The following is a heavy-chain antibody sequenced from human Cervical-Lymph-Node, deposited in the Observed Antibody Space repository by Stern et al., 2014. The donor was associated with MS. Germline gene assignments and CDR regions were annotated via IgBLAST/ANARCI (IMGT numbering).Heavy chain of an antibody. V-gene: IGHV3-30-3*01. D-gene: IGHD3-10*01. CDR1: GFAFSRHA. CDR3: ARGFTATGDVY. Sequence: VQLVESGGGVVQPGRSLRLSCAASGFAFSRHAMNWVRQAPGQGLECVAVISYDGSNKYYADSLKGRFTISRDNSKNTVYLQMSRLRPEDTAVYYCARGFTATGDVYWGQGTLVTVSS. CDR2: ISYDGSNK. J-gene: IGHJ4*02.